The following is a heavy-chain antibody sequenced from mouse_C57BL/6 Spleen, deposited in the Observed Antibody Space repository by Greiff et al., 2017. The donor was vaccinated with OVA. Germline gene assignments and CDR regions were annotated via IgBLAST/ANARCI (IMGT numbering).Heavy chain of an antibody. CDR3: ARRHYNGSSWYCDV. V-gene: IGHV1-26*01. J-gene: IGHJ1*03. CDR2: INPNHGGP. D-gene: IGHD1-1*01. Sequence: VQLQQSGPELVKPGASVKISCKASGYTFTDYYMNWVKQSHGKSLEWIGDINPNHGGPSYNQKFKGKATLTVDKSSSTAYMELRSLTSEDSAVYYCARRHYNGSSWYCDVWGTGTTVTVSS. CDR1: GYTFTDYY.